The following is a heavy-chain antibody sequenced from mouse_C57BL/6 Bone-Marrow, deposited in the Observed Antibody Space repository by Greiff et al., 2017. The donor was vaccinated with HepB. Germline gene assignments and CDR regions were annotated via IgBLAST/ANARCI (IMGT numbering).Heavy chain of an antibody. CDR3: ATPYYGSSYFDY. Sequence: EVKVVEPGGGLVKPGGSLKLSCAASGFTFSSYAMSWVRQTPEKRLAWVATISDGGSYTYYPDNVKGRFTISIDNAKNNLYLQMSHLKSEDTAMYYCATPYYGSSYFDYWGQGTTLTVSS. CDR1: GFTFSSYA. V-gene: IGHV5-4*03. J-gene: IGHJ2*01. CDR2: ISDGGSYT. D-gene: IGHD1-1*01.